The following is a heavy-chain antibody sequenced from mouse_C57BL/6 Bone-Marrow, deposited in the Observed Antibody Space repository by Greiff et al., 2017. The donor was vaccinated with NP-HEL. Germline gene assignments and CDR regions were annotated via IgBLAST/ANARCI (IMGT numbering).Heavy chain of an antibody. CDR3: ARGRRSSPLTGTY. Sequence: EVQLVESGPGLVKPSQSLSLTCSVTGYSITSGYYWNWIRQFPGNKLEWMGYISYDGSNNYNPSLKNRISITRDTSKNQFFLKLNSVTTEDTATYYCARGRRSSPLTGTYWGQGTTLTVSS. CDR2: ISYDGSN. CDR1: GYSITSGYY. V-gene: IGHV3-6*01. D-gene: IGHD4-1*01. J-gene: IGHJ2*01.